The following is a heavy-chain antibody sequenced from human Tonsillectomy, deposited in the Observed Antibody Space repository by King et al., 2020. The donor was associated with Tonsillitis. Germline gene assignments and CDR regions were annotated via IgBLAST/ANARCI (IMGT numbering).Heavy chain of an antibody. Sequence: QLVQSGGGLVKPGGSLRVSCAGTGFTFSSYSMNWVRQAPGKGLEWVSSISSSSSFIYYADSVKGRFTISRDNAKNSLYLQMNSLRAEDTAVYYCARDSSLGDYDDYWGQGTLVTVSS. J-gene: IGHJ4*02. CDR3: ARDSSLGDYDDY. V-gene: IGHV3-21*01. CDR2: ISSSSSFI. CDR1: GFTFSSYS. D-gene: IGHD3-3*01.